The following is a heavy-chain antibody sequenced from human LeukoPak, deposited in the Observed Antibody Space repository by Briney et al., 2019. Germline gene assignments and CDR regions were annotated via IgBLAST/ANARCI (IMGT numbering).Heavy chain of an antibody. V-gene: IGHV3-53*01. CDR3: ARGRSGHDHNGYFDY. D-gene: IGHD5-12*01. CDR1: GFTVSSNC. CDR2: IYSGGST. Sequence: GGSLRLSCAASGFTVSSNCMSWVRQAPGKGLEWVSVIYSGGSTYYADSVKGRFTISRDNSKNTLYLQMNSPRAEDTAVYYCARGRSGHDHNGYFDYWGQGTLVTVSS. J-gene: IGHJ4*02.